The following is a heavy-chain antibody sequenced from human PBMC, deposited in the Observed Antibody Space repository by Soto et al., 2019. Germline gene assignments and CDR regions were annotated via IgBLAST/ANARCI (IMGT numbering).Heavy chain of an antibody. CDR1: GFTFSDYA. J-gene: IGHJ4*02. D-gene: IGHD3-22*01. CDR3: ARDPFSQYSHDTSGFQK. Sequence: GGSLRLSCTASGFTFSDYAMSWFRQAPGKGLEWVSFIRSETHGGTTEYAASVRGRFTISRDDSRSIAYLQMKGLRVEDTAIYYCARDPFSQYSHDTSGFQKWGLGTLVTVSS. V-gene: IGHV3-49*03. CDR2: IRSETHGGTT.